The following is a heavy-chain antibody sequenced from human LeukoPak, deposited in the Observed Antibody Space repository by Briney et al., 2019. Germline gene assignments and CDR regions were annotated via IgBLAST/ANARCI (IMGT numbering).Heavy chain of an antibody. J-gene: IGHJ4*02. CDR2: IYPGDSDT. D-gene: IGHD6-13*01. Sequence: GESLKISCKGSAYSFTTYWIGWVRQMPGKGLEWMGIIYPGDSDTRYSPSFQGQVTISADKSINTAYLHWSSLKASGTAMYYCATQTRYSSSWDYWGQGTLVTVSS. CDR1: AYSFTTYW. CDR3: ATQTRYSSSWDY. V-gene: IGHV5-51*01.